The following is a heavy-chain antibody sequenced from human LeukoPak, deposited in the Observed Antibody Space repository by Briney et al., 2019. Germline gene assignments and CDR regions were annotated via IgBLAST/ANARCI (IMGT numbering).Heavy chain of an antibody. J-gene: IGHJ4*02. Sequence: PGGSLRLSCAASGFTFSSCSMNWVRQAPGKGLEWVSSISSSSSYIYYADSVKGRFTISRDNAKNSLYLQMNSLRAEDTAVYYCARGEGLTTVTNWGQGTLVTVSS. D-gene: IGHD4-17*01. V-gene: IGHV3-21*01. CDR1: GFTFSSCS. CDR3: ARGEGLTTVTN. CDR2: ISSSSSYI.